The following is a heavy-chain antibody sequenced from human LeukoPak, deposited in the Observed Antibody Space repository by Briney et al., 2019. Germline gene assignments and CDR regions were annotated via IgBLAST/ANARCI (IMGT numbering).Heavy chain of an antibody. D-gene: IGHD2-15*01. CDR2: ISSSSSYI. CDR1: GFTFSSYN. V-gene: IGHV3-21*01. J-gene: IGHJ4*02. CDR3: ARGPVVVAATPDY. Sequence: PGGSLRLSCAASGFTFSSYNMNWVRQAPGKGLEWVSSISSSSSYIYYADSVKGRFTISRDNAKNSLYLQMNSLRAEDTAVYYCARGPVVVAATPDYWGQGTLVTVSS.